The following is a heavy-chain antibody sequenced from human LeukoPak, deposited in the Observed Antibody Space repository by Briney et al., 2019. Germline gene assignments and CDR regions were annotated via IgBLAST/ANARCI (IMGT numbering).Heavy chain of an antibody. CDR3: ARDWLGYCSSTSCYGYGDAFDI. J-gene: IGHJ3*02. V-gene: IGHV3-11*01. D-gene: IGHD2-2*01. CDR2: ISSSGSTI. Sequence: GGSLRLSCAASGFTFSDYYMSWIRQAPGKGLEWVSYISSSGSTIYYADSVKGRFTISRDNAKNSLYLQMNSLRAEDTAVYYCARDWLGYCSSTSCYGYGDAFDIWGQGTMVTDSS. CDR1: GFTFSDYY.